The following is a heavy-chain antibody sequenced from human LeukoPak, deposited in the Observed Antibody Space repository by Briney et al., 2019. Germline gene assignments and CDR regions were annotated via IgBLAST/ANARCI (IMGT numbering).Heavy chain of an antibody. V-gene: IGHV3-48*03. D-gene: IGHD2-15*01. CDR3: ARGSIVVVVAATLGDY. Sequence: GGSLRLSCAASGFTFSSYEMNWVRQAPGKGLEWVSYISSSGSTIYYADSVKGRFTISRDNAKNSLYPQMNSLRAEDTAVYYCARGSIVVVVAATLGDYWGQGTLVTVSS. CDR2: ISSSGSTI. CDR1: GFTFSSYE. J-gene: IGHJ4*02.